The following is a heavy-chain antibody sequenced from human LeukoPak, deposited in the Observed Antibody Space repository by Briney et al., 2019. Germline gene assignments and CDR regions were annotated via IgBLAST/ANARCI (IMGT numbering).Heavy chain of an antibody. CDR3: AKATTMIGLWDAFDI. Sequence: GRSLRLSCAASGFTFDDYAMHWVRQAPGKGLEWVSGISWNSGSIGYADSVKGRFTISRDNAKNSLYLQMNSLRAEDTALYYCAKATTMIGLWDAFDIWGQGTMVTVSS. CDR2: ISWNSGSI. D-gene: IGHD3-10*02. V-gene: IGHV3-9*01. CDR1: GFTFDDYA. J-gene: IGHJ3*02.